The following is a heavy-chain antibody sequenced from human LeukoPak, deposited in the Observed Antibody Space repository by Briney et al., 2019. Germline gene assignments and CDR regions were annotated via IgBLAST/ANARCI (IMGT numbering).Heavy chain of an antibody. Sequence: PSQTLSLTCTVSGGSISSGGYYCSWIRQHPGKGLEWIGYIYYSGSTYYNPSLKSRVTISVDTSKNQFSLKLSSVTAADTAVYYCARDADDTPFNDAFDIWGQGTMVTVSS. CDR1: GGSISSGGYY. J-gene: IGHJ3*02. V-gene: IGHV4-31*03. CDR2: IYYSGST. D-gene: IGHD3-22*01. CDR3: ARDADDTPFNDAFDI.